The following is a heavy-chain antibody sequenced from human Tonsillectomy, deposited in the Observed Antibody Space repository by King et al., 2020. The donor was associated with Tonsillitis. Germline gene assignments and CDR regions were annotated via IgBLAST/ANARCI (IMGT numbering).Heavy chain of an antibody. J-gene: IGHJ5*02. D-gene: IGHD3-3*01. CDR2: IYPSDSDT. CDR3: ARGVDLDL. CDR1: GYTFASYW. Sequence: VQLVESGAEVKKPGESLKISCQGSGYTFASYWIAWVRQMPGKGLEWMGVIYPSDSDTRYSPTFQGQVTISAAKSINTAYLQWSSLKASDTAMYYCARGVDLDLWGQGTLVTVSS. V-gene: IGHV5-51*01.